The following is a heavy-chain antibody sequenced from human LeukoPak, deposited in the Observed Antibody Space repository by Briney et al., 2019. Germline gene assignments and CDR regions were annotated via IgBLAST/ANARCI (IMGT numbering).Heavy chain of an antibody. CDR3: TRGYSSVSIYAFDI. J-gene: IGHJ3*02. V-gene: IGHV3-72*01. Sequence: GGSLRFSCAASGLTFSDHYMDWVRQAPGKGLEWVGRIGNKIYSYTTEYAASVKGRFTISRDDSKNSLYLQMSSLKTEDTAVYYCTRGYSSVSIYAFDIWGHGTMVTVSS. CDR2: IGNKIYSYTT. CDR1: GLTFSDHY. D-gene: IGHD6-19*01.